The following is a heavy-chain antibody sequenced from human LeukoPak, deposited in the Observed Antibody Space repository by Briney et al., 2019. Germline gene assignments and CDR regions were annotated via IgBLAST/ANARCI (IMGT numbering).Heavy chain of an antibody. J-gene: IGHJ4*02. CDR3: AKEVGVTTRGSFAY. D-gene: IGHD1-26*01. V-gene: IGHV3-23*01. Sequence: PGGSLRLSCAASGFTFSSYAMSWVRQAPGKGLEWVSSITSSGAAKYYADSVKGRFTISRDSSKNTLYLQMNSLRDEDTAVYYCAKEVGVTTRGSFAYWGQGTLVTVSS. CDR2: ITSSGAAK. CDR1: GFTFSSYA.